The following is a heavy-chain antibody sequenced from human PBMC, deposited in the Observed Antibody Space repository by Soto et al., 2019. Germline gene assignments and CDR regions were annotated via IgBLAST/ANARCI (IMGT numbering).Heavy chain of an antibody. Sequence: PSETLSLTCTVSGGSISSSRCHWIWIRQPPGRGLEWIGFIYYPGNTKYNPSLNSRDTISVDTSKNQFSLTVTSVTAADTAVYCCARRIVATERFDYRGQGTLLTVSS. CDR2: IYYPGNT. V-gene: IGHV4-61*01. CDR3: ARRIVATERFDY. D-gene: IGHD5-12*01. J-gene: IGHJ4*02. CDR1: GGSISSSRCH.